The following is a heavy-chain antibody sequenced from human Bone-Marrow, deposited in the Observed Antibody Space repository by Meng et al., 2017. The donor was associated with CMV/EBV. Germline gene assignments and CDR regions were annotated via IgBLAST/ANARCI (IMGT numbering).Heavy chain of an antibody. CDR2: IKSKTDGGTT. Sequence: VPLAGACGCIGNPGGFCNPSCAAPGFTFSNAWMGWVRQAPGKGLEWVGRIKSKTDGGTTDYAAPVKGRFTISRDDSKNTLYLQMNSLKTEDTAVYYCTTSHDYGAPFDYWGQGTLVTVSS. D-gene: IGHD4-17*01. V-gene: IGHV3-15*01. CDR3: TTSHDYGAPFDY. J-gene: IGHJ4*02. CDR1: GFTFSNAW.